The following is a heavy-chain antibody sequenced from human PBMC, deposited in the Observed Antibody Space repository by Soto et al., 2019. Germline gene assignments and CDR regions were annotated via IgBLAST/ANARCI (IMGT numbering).Heavy chain of an antibody. J-gene: IGHJ6*02. V-gene: IGHV4-34*01. D-gene: IGHD6-6*01. CDR2: INHSGIT. CDR1: GGSFSGYY. CDR3: ARGRSSVPDRRGIGYYGLDV. Sequence: QVQLQQWGAGLLKPSETLSLTCVVNGGSFSGYYWSWVRQPPGKGLEWIGEINHSGITDSNPSLKSRVTISVDASRSEFSLKLTSVTAADTAVYYCARGRSSVPDRRGIGYYGLDVWGHGTTVIVS.